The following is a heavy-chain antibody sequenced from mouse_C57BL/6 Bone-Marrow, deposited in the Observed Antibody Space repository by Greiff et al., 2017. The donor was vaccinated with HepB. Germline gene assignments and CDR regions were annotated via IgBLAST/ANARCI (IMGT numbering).Heavy chain of an antibody. CDR2: INTGGSYT. Sequence: EVKLVESGGDLVKPGGSLKLSCAASGFAFSTSGMSWVRQTPDKRLEWVATINTGGSYTYYAYNVRGRFTISRDTAKNTLFLLMSSLKSEDSAIYYCARDRFDVYFYYWGQGTTLTVSS. CDR1: GFAFSTSG. CDR3: ARDRFDVYFYY. J-gene: IGHJ2*01. D-gene: IGHD2-14*01. V-gene: IGHV5-6*01.